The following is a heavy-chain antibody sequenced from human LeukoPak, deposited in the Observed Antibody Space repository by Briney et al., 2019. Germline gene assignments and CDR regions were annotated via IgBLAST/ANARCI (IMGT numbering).Heavy chain of an antibody. V-gene: IGHV4-30-4*01. D-gene: IGHD3-22*01. CDR2: IYYSGST. Sequence: PSETLSLTCTVSGGSLSSGNYYWSWIRQPPGKGLEWFGYIYYSGSTFYNPSLKSRVTISVDTSKNQFSLKLTSVTAADTAVYYCASRDSSGYPDYWGQGTLVTVSS. CDR3: ASRDSSGYPDY. CDR1: GGSLSSGNYY. J-gene: IGHJ4*02.